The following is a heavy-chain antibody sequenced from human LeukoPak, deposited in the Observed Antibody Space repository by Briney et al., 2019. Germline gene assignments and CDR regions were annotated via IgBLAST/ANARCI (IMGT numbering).Heavy chain of an antibody. CDR2: IRYDGSNK. J-gene: IGHJ4*02. D-gene: IGHD3-3*01. V-gene: IGHV3-30*02. CDR3: ANADLTIFGVATPPQYFDY. CDR1: GFTFSSYG. Sequence: PGGSLRLSCAASGFTFSSYGMHWVRQAPGKGLEWVAFIRYDGSNKYYADSVKGRFTISRDNSKNTLYLQLNSLRAEDRAVYYCANADLTIFGVATPPQYFDYWGQGTLVTASS.